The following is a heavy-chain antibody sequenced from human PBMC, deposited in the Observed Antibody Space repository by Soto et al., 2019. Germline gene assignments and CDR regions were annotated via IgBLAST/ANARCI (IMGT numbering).Heavy chain of an antibody. J-gene: IGHJ4*02. V-gene: IGHV3-30-3*01. D-gene: IGHD6-19*01. Sequence: QVQLVESGGGVVQPGRSLRLSCAASGFTFNTYATYWVRQAPGKGLDWVAVISYDGITQYYADSVKGRFTISRDNSKNTLYLQMNSLRPEDTVVYYFARGVAIRLRSYSCGWEDYVDYWGQGTLVPVSS. CDR2: ISYDGITQ. CDR3: ARGVAIRLRSYSCGWEDYVDY. CDR1: GFTFNTYA.